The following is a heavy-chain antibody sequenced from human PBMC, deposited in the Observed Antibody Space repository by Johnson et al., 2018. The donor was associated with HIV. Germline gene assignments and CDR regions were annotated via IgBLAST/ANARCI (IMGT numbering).Heavy chain of an antibody. V-gene: IGHV3-23*04. D-gene: IGHD3/OR15-3a*01. J-gene: IGHJ3*02. Sequence: VPLVESGGGVVQPGGSLRLSCAASGFTFSTYAMHWVRQAPGKGLEWVSAISGSGGSTYYADSVKGRFTISRDNSKNTLYLLMNSLRPEDTAVYYCARDRIRISGLVTTLSPDAFDMWGQGTMVSVSS. CDR1: GFTFSTYA. CDR2: ISGSGGST. CDR3: ARDRIRISGLVTTLSPDAFDM.